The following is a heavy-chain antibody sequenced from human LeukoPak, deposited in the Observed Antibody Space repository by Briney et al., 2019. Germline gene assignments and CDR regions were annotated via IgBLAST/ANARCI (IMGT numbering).Heavy chain of an antibody. J-gene: IGHJ5*02. D-gene: IGHD1-26*01. CDR1: GYTFTSYD. V-gene: IGHV1-8*01. Sequence: ASVKVSCKASGYTFTSYDINWVRQATGQGLEWMGWMNPNSGNTGYAQKFQGRVTMTRNTSISTAYMELSSLRSEDTAVYYCARGLTKLELIFGYSRAYWFDPWVQGTLVTVSS. CDR3: ARGLTKLELIFGYSRAYWFDP. CDR2: MNPNSGNT.